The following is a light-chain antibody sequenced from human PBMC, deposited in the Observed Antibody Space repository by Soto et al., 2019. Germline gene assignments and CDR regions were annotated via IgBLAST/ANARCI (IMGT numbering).Light chain of an antibody. V-gene: IGKV1-39*01. CDR2: AAS. Sequence: DIQMTQSQSSLSASVGDRVTITCRASQSISTYLNWYQQKAGLAPKLLIYAASSLQSGVPSRFSGSGSGTDFTLTISSLQPEDFATYYCQQTYSTPPTFAQGTKVDI. CDR3: QQTYSTPPT. J-gene: IGKJ1*01. CDR1: QSISTY.